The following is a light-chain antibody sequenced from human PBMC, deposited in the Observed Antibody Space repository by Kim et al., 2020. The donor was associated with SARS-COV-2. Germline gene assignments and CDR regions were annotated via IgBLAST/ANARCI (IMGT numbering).Light chain of an antibody. J-gene: IGKJ4*01. V-gene: IGKV3-11*01. CDR2: DAS. Sequence: SLSQGEGATLLCRASQSVSPVLAWYQQKPGQAPRLLIYDASKGATGIPARFSGSGSGTDFTLTISSLEPDDFAVYYCQLRTNWLTSGGGTKVDIK. CDR3: QLRTNWLT. CDR1: QSVSPV.